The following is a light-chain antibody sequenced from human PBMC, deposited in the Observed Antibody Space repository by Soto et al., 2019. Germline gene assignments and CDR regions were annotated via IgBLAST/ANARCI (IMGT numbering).Light chain of an antibody. V-gene: IGKV1-5*01. Sequence: MPQSPSTLSASVGDIDTIPCRASQNIGRCLAWYQQKPGRAPRLIISGASTRDSGIPARFSGSGSGTEFTLTISSLQPEDFAAYYCQQYNNWSDAFGRGAKVDIK. CDR3: QQYNNWSDA. J-gene: IGKJ1*01. CDR2: GAS. CDR1: QNIGRC.